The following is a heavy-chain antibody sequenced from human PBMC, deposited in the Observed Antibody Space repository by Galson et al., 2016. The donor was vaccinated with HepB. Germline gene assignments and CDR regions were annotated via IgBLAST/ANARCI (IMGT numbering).Heavy chain of an antibody. Sequence: SLRLSCAASGFPFSAYGMSWVRQAPGKGLEWVSDISYDASSLHYADSVKGRFPVPRDNSGHTLYLQMNSLIPEDTAVYYCVVSVYYRWGRGTLVTVSS. CDR1: GFPFSAYG. CDR2: ISYDASSL. V-gene: IGHV3-30*03. CDR3: VVSVYYR. J-gene: IGHJ5*02. D-gene: IGHD3-22*01.